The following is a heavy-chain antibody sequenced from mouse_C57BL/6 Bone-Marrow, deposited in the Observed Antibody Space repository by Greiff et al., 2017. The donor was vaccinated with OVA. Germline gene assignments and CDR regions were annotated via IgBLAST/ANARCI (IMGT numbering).Heavy chain of an antibody. CDR1: GYSITSGYD. J-gene: IGHJ2*01. V-gene: IGHV3-1*01. CDR2: ISYSGST. D-gene: IGHD3-2*02. Sequence: EVQLQESGPGMVKPSQSLSLTCTVTGYSITSGYDWHWIRHFPGNKLEWMGYISYSGSTNYNPSLKSRISITHDTSKNHFFLKLNSVTTEDTATYYCARGGTAQAPFDYWGQGTTLTVSS. CDR3: ARGGTAQAPFDY.